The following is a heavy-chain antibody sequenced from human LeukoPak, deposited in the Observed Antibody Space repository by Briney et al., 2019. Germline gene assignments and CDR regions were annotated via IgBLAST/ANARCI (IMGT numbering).Heavy chain of an antibody. J-gene: IGHJ4*02. CDR2: MSTSGSS. CDR3: ARVNSSGSFHDY. Sequence: SETLSPTCTISGGSISSYYWSWIRQPAGKGLEWIGRMSTSGSSNYNPSLTSRVTMSVDKPKNQFSLNLNSVTAADTAVYFCARVNSSGSFHDYWGQGARVTVSS. V-gene: IGHV4-4*07. CDR1: GGSISSYY. D-gene: IGHD3-22*01.